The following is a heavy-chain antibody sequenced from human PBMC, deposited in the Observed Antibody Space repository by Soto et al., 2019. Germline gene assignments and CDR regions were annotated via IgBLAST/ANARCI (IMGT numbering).Heavy chain of an antibody. J-gene: IGHJ4*02. CDR1: GFTFSSYW. CDR3: GRAFRFVGGNDCYPPFDY. Sequence: EVQLVESGGGVVQPGGSLRLSCAASGFTFSSYWMYWVRQTPGKGLVCISRINSDGTRTTYADSVKGRFTISRDNAKNTVYLQMSSLRPEDTTVYDCGRAFRFVGGNDCYPPFDYRGQGALVTVSS. CDR2: INSDGTRT. V-gene: IGHV3-74*01. D-gene: IGHD2-21*02.